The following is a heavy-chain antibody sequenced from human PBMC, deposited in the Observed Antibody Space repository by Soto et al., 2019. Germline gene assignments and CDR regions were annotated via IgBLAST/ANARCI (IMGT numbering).Heavy chain of an antibody. Sequence: PGGSLRLSCAASGFTFSSYSMNWVRQAPGKGLEWVSSISSSGSYIYYADSVKGRFTISRDNSKKTLYLQMNSLRPEDTALYYCAKDEYYYSRSGYYIFDSWGQGTLVTVPS. CDR2: ISSSGSYI. CDR3: AKDEYYYSRSGYYIFDS. D-gene: IGHD3-22*01. CDR1: GFTFSSYS. V-gene: IGHV3-21*01. J-gene: IGHJ4*02.